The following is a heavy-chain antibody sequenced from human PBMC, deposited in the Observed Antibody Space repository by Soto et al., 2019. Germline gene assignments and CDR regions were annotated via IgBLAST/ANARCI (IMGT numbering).Heavy chain of an antibody. D-gene: IGHD3-22*01. J-gene: IGHJ4*02. V-gene: IGHV3-23*01. CDR1: GYTFSSYA. Sequence: EVQLLESGGGLVQPGGSLRLSCAASGYTFSSYAMSWVRQAPGKGLEWVSAISGSGGSTYYADSVKGRFTISRDNSKNTLYLQMYSLRAEDTAVYYCARAYDSSGYYQSGFDYWGQGTLVTVSS. CDR2: ISGSGGST. CDR3: ARAYDSSGYYQSGFDY.